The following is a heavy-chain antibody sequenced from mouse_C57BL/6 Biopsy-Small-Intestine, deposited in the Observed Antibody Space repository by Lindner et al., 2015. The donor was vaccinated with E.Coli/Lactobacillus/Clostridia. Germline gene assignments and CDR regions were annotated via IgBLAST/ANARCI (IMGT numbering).Heavy chain of an antibody. CDR3: ARREVYYFDY. J-gene: IGHJ2*01. CDR2: INPSTGGA. CDR1: GYSFTSNY. Sequence: VQLQESGPELVKSGASVKISCMASGYSFTSNYMNWVKQSPEKSLEWIGEINPSTGGATYNQKFGAKVTLTIDRSSSTTYMQFKSLTSDDSAVYFCARREVYYFDYWGQGTTLTVSS. V-gene: IGHV1-42*01.